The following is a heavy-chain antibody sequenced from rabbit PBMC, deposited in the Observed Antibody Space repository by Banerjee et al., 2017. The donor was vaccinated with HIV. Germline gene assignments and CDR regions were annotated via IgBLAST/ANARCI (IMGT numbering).Heavy chain of an antibody. V-gene: IGHV1S45*01. CDR2: INGITGKA. CDR3: ARDLDGVIGWIFGW. D-gene: IGHD1-1*01. J-gene: IGHJ4*01. Sequence: QERLVESGGGLVKPEGSLTLTCTASGFSFSNKVVMCWVRQAPGKGLEWIACINGITGKAVYASWAKGRFTFSKTSSTTVTLQMTSLTATDTATYFCARDLDGVIGWIFGWWGPGTLVTFS. CDR1: GFSFSNKVV.